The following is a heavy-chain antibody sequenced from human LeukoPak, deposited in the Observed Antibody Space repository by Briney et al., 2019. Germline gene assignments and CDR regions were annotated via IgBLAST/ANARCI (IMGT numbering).Heavy chain of an antibody. CDR2: IYDSGGT. J-gene: IGHJ4*02. CDR1: GGSISSGGYY. D-gene: IGHD1-14*01. CDR3: ARGGDRRGFDY. V-gene: IGHV4-31*03. Sequence: PSETLSLTCTVSGGSISSGGYYWSWIRQHPGKGLEWIGYIYDSGGTYDNPSFKSRVTISVDTSKNHFSLRLSSVTAADTAVYYCARGGDRRGFDYWGQGTLVTVSS.